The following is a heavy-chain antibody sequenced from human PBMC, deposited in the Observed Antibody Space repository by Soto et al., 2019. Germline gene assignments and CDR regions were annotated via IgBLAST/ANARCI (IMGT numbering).Heavy chain of an antibody. J-gene: IGHJ4*02. CDR3: ARGRLRDYAHQPFEY. D-gene: IGHD4-17*01. Sequence: PSDTLSLTCTVSGDSISSYYWNWIRQPPGKGLEWVGYVYYSGSANYNPSLKSRVTISVDTSKNQFSLKLSSVTAADTAVYYCARGRLRDYAHQPFEYWGQGTLVTVSS. CDR2: VYYSGSA. V-gene: IGHV4-59*08. CDR1: GDSISSYY.